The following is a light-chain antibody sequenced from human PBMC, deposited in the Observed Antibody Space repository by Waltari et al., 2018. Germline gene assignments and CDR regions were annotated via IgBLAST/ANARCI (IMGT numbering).Light chain of an antibody. CDR2: WAS. J-gene: IGKJ1*01. CDR1: QSVLYSSNSKNY. V-gene: IGKV4-1*01. CDR3: QQYYTTMWA. Sequence: DIVMTQSPDSLAVSLGERATINCKSSQSVLYSSNSKNYLAWYQQKPGQPPKLLLYWASTRESGVPDRFSGSGSGTDFTLTISSLQAEDVAGYYCQQYYTTMWAFGQGTKVEIK.